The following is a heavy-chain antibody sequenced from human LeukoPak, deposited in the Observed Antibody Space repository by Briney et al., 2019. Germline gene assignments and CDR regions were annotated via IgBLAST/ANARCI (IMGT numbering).Heavy chain of an antibody. Sequence: SETLSLICTVSGGSISGSYWRGIRQPPGEGLEYIGQFHYSGSPNYNPSLEGRITILVDQSKNQSSLKLRYVTAAGPGVYYRAKFSVSFNLELWGQGTTVTVSS. D-gene: IGHD3-3*01. CDR1: GGSISGSY. J-gene: IGHJ6*01. V-gene: IGHV4-59*01. CDR2: FHYSGSP. CDR3: AKFSVSFNLEL.